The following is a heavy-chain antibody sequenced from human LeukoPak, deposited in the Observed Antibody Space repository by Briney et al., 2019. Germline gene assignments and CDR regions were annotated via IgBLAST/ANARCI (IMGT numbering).Heavy chain of an antibody. Sequence: SETLPLTCTVSGGSVSSGSYYWSWIRQPPGKGLEWIGYIYYSGSTNYNPSLKSRATISVDTSKNQFSLKLSSVTAADTAVYYCARDTIYGDYLWGGFDYWGQGTLVTVSS. D-gene: IGHD4-17*01. J-gene: IGHJ4*02. CDR2: IYYSGST. CDR3: ARDTIYGDYLWGGFDY. V-gene: IGHV4-61*01. CDR1: GGSVSSGSYY.